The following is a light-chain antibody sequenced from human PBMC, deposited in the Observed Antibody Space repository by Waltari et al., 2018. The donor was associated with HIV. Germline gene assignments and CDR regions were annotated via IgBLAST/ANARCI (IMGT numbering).Light chain of an antibody. CDR3: SSYAGRDTPNWV. CDR2: DVN. V-gene: IGLV2-11*01. J-gene: IGLJ3*02. Sequence: QSALTPPRSVSEAPGQSVTITCTGTSSDVGHYNYFFWYRHYPGTAPQLIIFDVNKRPSGIRDRFSGSKSGNTASLTISGLQGEDEADYYCSSYAGRDTPNWVFGGGTKLTVL. CDR1: SSDVGHYNY.